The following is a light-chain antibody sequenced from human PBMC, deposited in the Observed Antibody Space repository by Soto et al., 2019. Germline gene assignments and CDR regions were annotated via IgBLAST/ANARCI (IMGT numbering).Light chain of an antibody. CDR3: QQLNSYPPMYT. CDR2: AAS. J-gene: IGKJ2*01. V-gene: IGKV1-9*01. Sequence: DIQLTQSPSFLSASVGDRVTITCRASQGISSYLAWYQQKPGKAPKLLIYAASTLQSGVPSRFSGRGSGTEFTLTISSLQPEDFATYYCQQLNSYPPMYTFGQGTKLEIK. CDR1: QGISSY.